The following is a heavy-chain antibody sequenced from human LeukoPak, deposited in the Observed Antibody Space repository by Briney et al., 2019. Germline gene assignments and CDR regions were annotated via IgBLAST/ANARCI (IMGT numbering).Heavy chain of an antibody. CDR2: IYYSGST. J-gene: IGHJ4*02. V-gene: IGHV4-59*01. D-gene: IGHD2-21*01. CDR3: ARGGGPARLGVPDHYFDY. CDR1: GGSISSYY. Sequence: PSETLSLTCTVSGGSISSYYWSWIRQPPGKGLEWIGYIYYSGSTNYNPSLKSRVTISVDTSKNQFSLKLSSVTAADTAVYYCARGGGPARLGVPDHYFDYWGQGTLVTVSS.